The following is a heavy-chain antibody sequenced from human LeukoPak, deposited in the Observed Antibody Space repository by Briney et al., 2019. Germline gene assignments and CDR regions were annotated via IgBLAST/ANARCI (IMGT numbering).Heavy chain of an antibody. CDR1: GGSISSGDYY. CDR2: IYYSGST. V-gene: IGHV4-30-4*01. D-gene: IGHD6-13*01. CDR3: ARDRGYSSSWYLDY. Sequence: PSETLSLTCTVSGGSISSGDYYWSWIRQPPGKGLEWIGYIYYSGSTYYNPSLKSQVTISVDTSKNQFSLKLSSVTAADTAVYYCARDRGYSSSWYLDYWGQGTLVTVSS. J-gene: IGHJ4*02.